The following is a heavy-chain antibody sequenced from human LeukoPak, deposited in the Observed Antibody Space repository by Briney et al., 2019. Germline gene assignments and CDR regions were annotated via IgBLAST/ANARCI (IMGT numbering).Heavy chain of an antibody. Sequence: SGTLSLTCGVSGGSISGTNWWSWVRQPPGKGLEWLGQIYYSGSTNYNPSLKSRVTISVDKSKNQFSLKLSSVTAADTAVYYCARVSGSYFDYWGQGTLVTVSS. V-gene: IGHV4-4*02. CDR1: GGSISGTNW. CDR2: IYYSGST. D-gene: IGHD1-26*01. J-gene: IGHJ4*02. CDR3: ARVSGSYFDY.